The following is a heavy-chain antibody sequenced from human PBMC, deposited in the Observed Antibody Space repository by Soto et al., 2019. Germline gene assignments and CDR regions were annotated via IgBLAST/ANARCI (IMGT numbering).Heavy chain of an antibody. V-gene: IGHV4-4*07. CDR3: ARGMTPPGAPPWYYFDS. D-gene: IGHD6-13*01. J-gene: IGHJ4*02. CDR1: GASITGNSY. CDR2: FSLSGTT. Sequence: PSETLSLTCTVSGASITGNSYWSWIRQPAGKGLEWIGRFSLSGTTNYNPSLRSRVTMSADVSKNQFSLRLTSVTAADPALSSFARGMTPPGAPPWYYFDSWGQGTLVAVSS.